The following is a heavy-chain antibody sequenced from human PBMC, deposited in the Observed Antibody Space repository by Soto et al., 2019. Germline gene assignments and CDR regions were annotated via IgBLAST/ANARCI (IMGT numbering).Heavy chain of an antibody. Sequence: SQTLSLTRTCSGSSNTSDSYYWDYLHHPAGKGLEWIVSNYYSGSTYNNPSLKNRVTISLDTSKTQFSMKLSSVTAADTAVYYCARSFRDKAMVGYGMAVWGQQNTVT. CDR1: GSSNTSDSYY. J-gene: IGHJ6*02. CDR2: NYYSGST. V-gene: IGHV4-39*01. CDR3: ARSFRDKAMVGYGMAV. D-gene: IGHD5-18*01.